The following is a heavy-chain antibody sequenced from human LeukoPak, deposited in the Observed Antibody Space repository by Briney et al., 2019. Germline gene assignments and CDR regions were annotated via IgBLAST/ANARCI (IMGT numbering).Heavy chain of an antibody. D-gene: IGHD3-10*01. V-gene: IGHV5-51*01. Sequence: GESLKISCKGFGFTLANYWIAWVRQVPGKGLQWMGIIYPSDSDTRYSPSFQGQVTISVDKSISTAYLQWISLKTSDSATYYCARHRMVRKVGWFDPWGQGTQVTVSS. CDR3: ARHRMVRKVGWFDP. J-gene: IGHJ5*02. CDR2: IYPSDSDT. CDR1: GFTLANYW.